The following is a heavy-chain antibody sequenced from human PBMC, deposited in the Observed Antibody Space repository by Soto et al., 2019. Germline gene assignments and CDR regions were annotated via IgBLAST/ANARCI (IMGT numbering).Heavy chain of an antibody. CDR2: ISYDGSNE. J-gene: IGHJ4*02. V-gene: IGHV3-30*18. CDR3: AKVVHSSTWYRYFDY. D-gene: IGHD6-13*01. CDR1: GFTFSNYG. Sequence: GGSLRLSCAASGFTFSNYGMHWVRQALGKGLEWVAVISYDGSNEYYVDSVKGRFTISRDNSKNTLYLQMNSLRAEDTAVYYCAKVVHSSTWYRYFDYWGQGTLVTVSS.